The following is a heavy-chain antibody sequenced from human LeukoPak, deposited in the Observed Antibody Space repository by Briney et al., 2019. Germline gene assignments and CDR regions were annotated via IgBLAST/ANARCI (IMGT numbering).Heavy chain of an antibody. CDR1: GFTFSSYG. CDR3: ARGLAVAGTGAPYYYYGMDV. J-gene: IGHJ6*02. V-gene: IGHV3-33*01. CDR2: IWYDGSNK. Sequence: GRSLRLSCAASGFTFSSYGMHWVRQAPGKGLEWVAVIWYDGSNKYYADSVKGRFTISRDNSKNTLYLQMNSLRAEDTAVYYCARGLAVAGTGAPYYYYGMDVWGQGTTVTVSS. D-gene: IGHD6-19*01.